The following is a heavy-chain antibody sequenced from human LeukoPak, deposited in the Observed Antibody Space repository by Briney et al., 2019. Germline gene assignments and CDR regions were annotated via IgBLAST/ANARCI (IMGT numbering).Heavy chain of an antibody. D-gene: IGHD6-19*01. J-gene: IGHJ4*02. V-gene: IGHV3-48*03. Sequence: GGSLRLPCAASGFTFNSYEMNWVRQAPGKGLEWVSYISSTSSTIYYADSVRGRFTISRDKAKNSLHLQMNSLRAEDTAVYYCARGESSGWDRQDFFDYWGQGTLVTVSS. CDR2: ISSTSSTI. CDR1: GFTFNSYE. CDR3: ARGESSGWDRQDFFDY.